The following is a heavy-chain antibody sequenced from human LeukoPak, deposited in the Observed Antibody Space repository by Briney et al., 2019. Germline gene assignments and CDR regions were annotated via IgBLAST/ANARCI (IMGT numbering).Heavy chain of an antibody. CDR3: AREDGYNRGPSFDY. CDR2: IIPIFGTA. V-gene: IGHV1-69*05. D-gene: IGHD5-24*01. Sequence: SVKVSCKASGGTFSSYAISWVRQAPGQGLEWMGRIIPIFGTANYAQKFQGRVTITTDESTSTAYMELSSLRSEGTAVYYCAREDGYNRGPSFDYWGQGTLVTVSS. J-gene: IGHJ4*02. CDR1: GGTFSSYA.